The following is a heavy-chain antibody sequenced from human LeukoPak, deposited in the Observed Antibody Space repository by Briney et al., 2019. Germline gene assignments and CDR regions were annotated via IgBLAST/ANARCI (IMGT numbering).Heavy chain of an antibody. V-gene: IGHV4-30-4*08. J-gene: IGHJ1*01. Sequence: SETLSLTCTVSGGSISSGDYYWSWIRQPPGKGLEWIGYIYYSGSTYYNPSLKSRVTISVDTSKNQFSLKLSSVTAADTAVYYCARKISIEAAAAGTAEYFQHWGQGTLVTASS. CDR1: GGSISSGDYY. CDR2: IYYSGST. D-gene: IGHD6-13*01. CDR3: ARKISIEAAAAGTAEYFQH.